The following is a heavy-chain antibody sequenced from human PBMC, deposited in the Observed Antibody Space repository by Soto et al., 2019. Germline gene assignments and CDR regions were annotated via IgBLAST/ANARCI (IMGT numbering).Heavy chain of an antibody. J-gene: IGHJ5*02. CDR1: GYTFSSYP. CDR2: INTGNGYT. D-gene: IGHD2-15*01. CDR3: ARDRGGYCAGGSCSEAWFDP. Sequence: APVKVSCKASGYTFSSYPIYWVRQAPGQSLEWMGWINTGNGYTKYSQKFQARVTISRDTSASTVYLQLSSLRSADTAVYYCARDRGGYCAGGSCSEAWFDPWGQGTLVTVSS. V-gene: IGHV1-3*04.